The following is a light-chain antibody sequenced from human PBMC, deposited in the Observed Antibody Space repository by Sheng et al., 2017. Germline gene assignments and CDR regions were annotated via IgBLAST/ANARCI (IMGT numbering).Light chain of an antibody. CDR3: QQYGNSPRT. CDR2: GAS. J-gene: IGKJ1*01. Sequence: EIVLAQSPGTLSLSPGERATVSCRATQSISSSYIAWYQQKPGQAPRLLIYGASSRATGIPDRFSDSGSGTDFTLTISRLEPEDSAVYYCQQYGNSPRTFGQGTKVEIK. CDR1: QSISSSY. V-gene: IGKV3-20*01.